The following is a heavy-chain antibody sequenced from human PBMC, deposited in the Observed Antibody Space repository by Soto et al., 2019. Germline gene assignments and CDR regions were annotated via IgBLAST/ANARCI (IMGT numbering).Heavy chain of an antibody. J-gene: IGHJ4*02. V-gene: IGHV4-39*01. CDR1: GASIITDNYF. D-gene: IGHD4-17*01. CDR3: ARRSASDYGGNHHPYYFDR. CDR2: ISYSGRT. Sequence: SETLSLTCTVSGASIITDNYFWVWIRQSPRRGLELIGSISYSGRTYDNPSLQSRVTISIDASKNQFSLKLTSVTTADTAVYYCARRSASDYGGNHHPYYFDRWGQGALVTVSS.